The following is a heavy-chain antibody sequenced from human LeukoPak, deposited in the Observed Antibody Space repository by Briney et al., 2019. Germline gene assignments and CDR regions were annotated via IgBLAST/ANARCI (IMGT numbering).Heavy chain of an antibody. CDR3: AKGTYYDFWSGYYSGWDSYNFDK. J-gene: IGHJ4*01. D-gene: IGHD3-3*01. V-gene: IGHV3-23*01. CDR2: ISGSGAGT. CDR1: GFTLSSCA. Sequence: GGSLRLSCAASGFTLSSCAMTWVRQAPGKGLEWVSAISGSGAGTYYADSVKGRFTISRDNSKNTLYLQMNSLSVEDTAVYYCAKGTYYDFWSGYYSGWDSYNFDKSGPKTLVTVPS.